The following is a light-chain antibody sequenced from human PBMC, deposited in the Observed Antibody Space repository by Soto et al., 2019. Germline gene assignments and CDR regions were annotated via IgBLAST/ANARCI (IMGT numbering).Light chain of an antibody. Sequence: EIVMTQSPATLSVSPGERATLSCRASQSVSTNLAWYQQKPGQVPRLLIYGASTRATGVPARFSGSGSGTEFTLTINSLQSEDFAVYYCLQHDDWKTFRQGTKVDIK. CDR1: QSVSTN. CDR3: LQHDDWKT. V-gene: IGKV3-15*01. CDR2: GAS. J-gene: IGKJ1*01.